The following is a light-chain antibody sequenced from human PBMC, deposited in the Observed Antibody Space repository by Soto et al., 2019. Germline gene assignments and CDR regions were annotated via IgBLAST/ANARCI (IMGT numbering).Light chain of an antibody. J-gene: IGLJ3*02. CDR1: SSNIGSNT. Sequence: QSVLTQSPSASGTSGQRVTISCSGSSSNIGSNTVNWYQQLPGAAPKLLIYLNSQRPSGVPDRFSGSKSGTSASLAISGLHSEDEADYYCATWDDSLNGWVFGGGTQLTVL. CDR3: ATWDDSLNGWV. CDR2: LNS. V-gene: IGLV1-44*01.